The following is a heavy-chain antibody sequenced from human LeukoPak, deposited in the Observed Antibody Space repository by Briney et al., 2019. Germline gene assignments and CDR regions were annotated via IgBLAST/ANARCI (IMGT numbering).Heavy chain of an antibody. CDR1: GFTFTKYA. J-gene: IGHJ4*02. V-gene: IGHV3-23*01. Sequence: PGGTLRLSCAASGFTFTKYAMSWVRQAAGKGLEWVSAIGGSGTKTFYAESVKGRFTISRDNAKNSLYLQMNSLRAEDTAVYYCARQSSFRSLRRLITMIAQYDYWGQGTLVTVSS. CDR2: IGGSGTKT. D-gene: IGHD3-22*01. CDR3: ARQSSFRSLRRLITMIAQYDY.